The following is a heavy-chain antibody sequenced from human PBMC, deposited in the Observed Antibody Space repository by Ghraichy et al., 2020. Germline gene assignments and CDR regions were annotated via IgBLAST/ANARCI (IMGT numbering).Heavy chain of an antibody. D-gene: IGHD3-10*01. J-gene: IGHJ3*02. CDR1: GFTFSSYA. CDR3: AKDPPVLVRGVIEYDAFDI. Sequence: GESLNISCAASGFTFSSYAMSWVRQAPGKGLEWVSAISGSGGSTYYADSVKGRFTISRDNSKNTLYLQMNSLRAEDTAVYYCAKDPPVLVRGVIEYDAFDIWGKGTMVTVSS. CDR2: ISGSGGST. V-gene: IGHV3-23*01.